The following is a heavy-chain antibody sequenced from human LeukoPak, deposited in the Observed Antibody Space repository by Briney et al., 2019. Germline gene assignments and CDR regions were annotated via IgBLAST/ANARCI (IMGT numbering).Heavy chain of an antibody. D-gene: IGHD2-2*01. J-gene: IGHJ6*03. CDR1: GFTFSSYG. CDR2: IRYDGSNK. CDR3: AKAGLYRSSTSCYHYYYYYMDV. Sequence: PGGSLRLSCAASGFTFSSYGMHWVRQAPGKGLEWVAFIRYDGSNKYYADSVKGRFTISRDNSKNTLYLQMNSLRAEDTAVYYCAKAGLYRSSTSCYHYYYYYMDVSGKGTTVTVSS. V-gene: IGHV3-30*02.